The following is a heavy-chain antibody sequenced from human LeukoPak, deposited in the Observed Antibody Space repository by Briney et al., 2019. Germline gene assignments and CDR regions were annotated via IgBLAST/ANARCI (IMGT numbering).Heavy chain of an antibody. J-gene: IGHJ4*02. V-gene: IGHV3-7*01. CDR2: IKQDGSEK. CDR1: GFTFSSYW. CDR3: ARDYSRGSSGYPSYFDY. Sequence: GGSLRLSCAASGFTFSSYWMSWVRQAPGKGLEWVANIKQDGSEKYYVDSVKGRFTISRDNAKNSLYLQMNSLRAEDTAVYYCARDYSRGSSGYPSYFDYWGQGTLVTVSS. D-gene: IGHD3-22*01.